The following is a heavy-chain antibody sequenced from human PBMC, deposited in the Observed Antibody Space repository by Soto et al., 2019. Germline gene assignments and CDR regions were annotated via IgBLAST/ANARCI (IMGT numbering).Heavy chain of an antibody. CDR3: ARTEYGDLYYFDL. V-gene: IGHV4-59*01. CDR2: IFNRGSA. CDR1: GASTTSYY. J-gene: IGHJ4*02. D-gene: IGHD4-17*01. Sequence: SETLSLTCTVSGASTTSYYWSWLRQSPEKGLEWIGYIFNRGSAKYNPSLESRVFMSLDTSRNQFSLKLDSVTAADTAVYYCARTEYGDLYYFDLWGQGTLVTVSS.